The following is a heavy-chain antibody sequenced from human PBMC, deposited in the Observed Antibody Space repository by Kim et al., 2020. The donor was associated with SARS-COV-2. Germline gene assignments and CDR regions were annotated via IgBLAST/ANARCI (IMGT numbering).Heavy chain of an antibody. CDR2: IYQSGTT. CDR1: GHPITSGYF. Sequence: ETLSLTCTVSGHPITSGYFWGWIRQSPGKGLEWLGSIYQSGTTYYNPSLKSRVTISIDTSKSQFPLRLNSVTAADTAVYYCTSKYYYDSSGYYYADWWGQGTLVTVSS. J-gene: IGHJ4*02. CDR3: TSKYYYDSSGYYYADW. D-gene: IGHD3-22*01. V-gene: IGHV4-38-2*02.